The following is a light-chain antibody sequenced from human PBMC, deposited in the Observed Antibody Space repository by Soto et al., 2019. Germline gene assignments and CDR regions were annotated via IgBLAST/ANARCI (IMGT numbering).Light chain of an antibody. Sequence: DIQMTQSPSSLSASVGDRVTITCQASQDISNYLNWYQQKPGKAPKLLIYDASNLETGVPSRFSGSGSGTDFTLTISSLQPEDIGTYYCQHYNSFPITFGQGTRLEIK. J-gene: IGKJ5*01. CDR3: QHYNSFPIT. V-gene: IGKV1-33*01. CDR1: QDISNY. CDR2: DAS.